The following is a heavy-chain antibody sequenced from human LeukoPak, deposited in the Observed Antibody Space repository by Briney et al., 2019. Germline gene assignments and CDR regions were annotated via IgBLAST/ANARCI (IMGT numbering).Heavy chain of an antibody. CDR2: IYDSDNT. CDR3: ARGNYVYYYGMDV. V-gene: IGHV4-59*01. J-gene: IGHJ6*02. Sequence: PSETLSLTCTVSGGSISSYYWSWNRLPPGRGLEWIAYIYDSDNTNYNPSLKSRVTISVDTSKNQFSLKLSAVTAADTAVYYCARGNYVYYYGMDVWGQGTTVTVSS. CDR1: GGSISSYY. D-gene: IGHD4-11*01.